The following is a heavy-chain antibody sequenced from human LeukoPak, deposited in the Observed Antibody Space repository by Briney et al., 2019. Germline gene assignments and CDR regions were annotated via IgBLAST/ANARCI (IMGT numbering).Heavy chain of an antibody. CDR3: ARSRDGYNGWSSGFDY. CDR2: INPSGGST. V-gene: IGHV1-46*01. Sequence: GASVKVSCKASGYTFTSYYMHWVRQAPGQGLEWMGIINPSGGSTSYAQKFQGRVTMTRDTSTSTVYMELSSLRSEDTAVYYCARSRDGYNGWSSGFDYWGQGTLVTVSS. CDR1: GYTFTSYY. J-gene: IGHJ4*02. D-gene: IGHD5-24*01.